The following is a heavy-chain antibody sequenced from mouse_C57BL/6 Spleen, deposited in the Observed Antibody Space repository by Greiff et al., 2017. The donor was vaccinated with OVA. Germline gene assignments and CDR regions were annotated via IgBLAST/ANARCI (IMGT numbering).Heavy chain of an antibody. J-gene: IGHJ3*01. CDR2: ISYDGSN. Sequence: EVKLVESGPGLVKPSQSLSLTCSVTGYSITSGYYWNWIRQFPGNKLEWMGYISYDGSNNYNPSLKNRISITRDTSKNQFFLKLNSGTTEDTATYYCASDSNYGAWFAYWGQGTLVTVSA. CDR3: ASDSNYGAWFAY. D-gene: IGHD2-5*01. V-gene: IGHV3-6*01. CDR1: GYSITSGYY.